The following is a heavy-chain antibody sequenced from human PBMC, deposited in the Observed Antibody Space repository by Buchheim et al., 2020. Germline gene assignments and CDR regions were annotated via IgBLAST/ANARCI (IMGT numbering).Heavy chain of an antibody. CDR3: ATLAGGSGYDTEGSDY. D-gene: IGHD5-12*01. CDR1: GFTFSSYA. V-gene: IGHV3-23*01. Sequence: EVQLLESGGGLVQPGGSLRLSCAASGFTFSSYAMSWVRQAPGKGLEWVSAISGSGGSTYYADSVKGRFTISRDHSKNHPYLQMNSLRAEDTAVYYCATLAGGSGYDTEGSDYWGQGTL. CDR2: ISGSGGST. J-gene: IGHJ4*02.